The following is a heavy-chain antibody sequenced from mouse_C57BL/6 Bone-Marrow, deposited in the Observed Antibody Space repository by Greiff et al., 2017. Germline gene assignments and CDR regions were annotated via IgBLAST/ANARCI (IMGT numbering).Heavy chain of an antibody. Sequence: VQLKESGPGLVKPSQSLSLTCSVTGYSITSGYYWNWIRQFPGNKLEWMGYISYGGSNNYNPSLKNRISINRDTSKNQFFLKLNSVTTEDTATYYCAGLITTVGSFDYWGQGTTLTVSS. V-gene: IGHV3-6*01. CDR2: ISYGGSN. J-gene: IGHJ2*01. CDR1: GYSITSGYY. D-gene: IGHD1-1*01. CDR3: AGLITTVGSFDY.